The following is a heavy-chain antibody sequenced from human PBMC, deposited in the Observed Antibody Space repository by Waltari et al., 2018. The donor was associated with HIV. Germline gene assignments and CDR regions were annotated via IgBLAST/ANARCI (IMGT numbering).Heavy chain of an antibody. D-gene: IGHD3-22*01. V-gene: IGHV1-2*06. CDR1: GYTSTGYY. Sequence: QVQLVQSGAEVKKPGASVKVSCKASGYTSTGYYMPWVRQAPGQGLEWMGRINPNSGGTNYAQKFQGRVTMTRDTSISTAYMELSRLRSDDTAVYYCARAQYYYDSSGYLNWFDPWGQGTLVTVSS. J-gene: IGHJ5*02. CDR2: INPNSGGT. CDR3: ARAQYYYDSSGYLNWFDP.